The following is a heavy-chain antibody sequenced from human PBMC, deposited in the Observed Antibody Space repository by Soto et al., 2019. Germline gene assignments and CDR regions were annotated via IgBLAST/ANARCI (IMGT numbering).Heavy chain of an antibody. D-gene: IGHD6-19*01. CDR2: IIPIFGTA. J-gene: IGHJ4*02. V-gene: IGHV1-69*13. CDR3: ARGIDSIAVAGHYDY. Sequence: GASVKVSCKASGGTFSSYAISWVRQAPGQGLEWMGGIIPIFGTANYAQKFQGRVTITADESTSTAYMELSSLRSEDTAVYYCARGIDSIAVAGHYDYWGQGTLVTVSS. CDR1: GGTFSSYA.